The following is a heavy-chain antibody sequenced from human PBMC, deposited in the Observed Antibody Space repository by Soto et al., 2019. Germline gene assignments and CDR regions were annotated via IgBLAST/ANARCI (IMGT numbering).Heavy chain of an antibody. CDR1: GFNFRKFA. CDR2: MSERSGPP. Sequence: ELQLLESGGDSVQPGGSLRLSCAASGFNFRKFAMSWVRQAPGKGLEWVSGMSERSGPPLYADSVKGRFTISRDNSKSTLHLEMYSLRPEDTAVYYCAKDQDNTDQYWIFDLWGRGTPVTVSS. V-gene: IGHV3-23*01. J-gene: IGHJ2*01. D-gene: IGHD2-8*02. CDR3: AKDQDNTDQYWIFDL.